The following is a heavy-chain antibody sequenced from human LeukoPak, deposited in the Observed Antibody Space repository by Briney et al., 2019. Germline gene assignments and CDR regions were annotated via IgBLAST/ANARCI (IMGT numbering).Heavy chain of an antibody. CDR1: GFTFSSYA. CDR3: ARDASVTTNAFDI. J-gene: IGHJ3*02. Sequence: GRSLRLSCAASGFTFSSYAMHWVRQAPGKGLEWVAVISYDGSNKYYADSVKGRFTISRDNSKNTLYLQMNNLRAEDTAVYYCARDASVTTNAFDIWGQGTLVTVSS. CDR2: ISYDGSNK. D-gene: IGHD4-17*01. V-gene: IGHV3-30*14.